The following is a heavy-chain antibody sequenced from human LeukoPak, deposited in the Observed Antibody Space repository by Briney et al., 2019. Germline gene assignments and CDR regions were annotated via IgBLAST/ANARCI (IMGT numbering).Heavy chain of an antibody. CDR2: INPNSGGT. J-gene: IGHJ4*02. Sequence: GASVKVSCKASRYTFTGYYIHWVRQAPGQGLEWMGWINPNSGGTNYAQKFQGRVTMTRDTSISTAYMELSRLRSDDTAVYSCARPGTLGYSGNYYYFDYWGQGTLVTVSS. CDR3: ARPGTLGYSGNYYYFDY. CDR1: RYTFTGYY. D-gene: IGHD1-26*01. V-gene: IGHV1-2*02.